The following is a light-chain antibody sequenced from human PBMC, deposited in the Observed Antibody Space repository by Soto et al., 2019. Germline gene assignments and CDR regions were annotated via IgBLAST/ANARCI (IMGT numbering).Light chain of an antibody. CDR3: QQLNSDWYA. CDR2: GAS. J-gene: IGKJ2*01. V-gene: IGKV1-9*01. CDR1: QGISTY. Sequence: DIQLTQSPSFLSASVGDRVTITCRASQGISTYLALYLQRPGKAPKLLIYGASTLQSGVPSRFSGSGSGTEFLHTISSLNPEDFGTYYCQQLNSDWYAFGQGTKLEIK.